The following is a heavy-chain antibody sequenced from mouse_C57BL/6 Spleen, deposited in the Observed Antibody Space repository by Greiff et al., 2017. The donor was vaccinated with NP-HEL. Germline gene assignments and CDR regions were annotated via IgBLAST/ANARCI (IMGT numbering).Heavy chain of an antibody. D-gene: IGHD2-3*01. Sequence: QVQLKQPGTELVKPGASVKLSCKASGYTFTSYWMHWVKQRPGQGLEWIGNINPSNGGTNYNEKFKSKATLTVDKSSSTAYMQLSSLTSEDSAVYYCARGGSYDGYRFAYWGQGTLVTVSA. CDR1: GYTFTSYW. CDR2: INPSNGGT. CDR3: ARGGSYDGYRFAY. J-gene: IGHJ3*01. V-gene: IGHV1-53*01.